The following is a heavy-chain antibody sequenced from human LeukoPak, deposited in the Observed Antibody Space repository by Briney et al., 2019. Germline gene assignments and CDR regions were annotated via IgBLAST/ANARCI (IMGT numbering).Heavy chain of an antibody. CDR2: ISYDGSNK. Sequence: GGSLRLSCAASGFTFSSYAMHWVRQAPGKGLEWVAVISYDGSNKYYADSVKGRFTISRDNSKNTLYLQMNSLRAEDTAVYYCARVPHYDFLSGYYKGEGYYFDYWGQGTLVTVSS. V-gene: IGHV3-30*01. D-gene: IGHD3-3*01. CDR3: ARVPHYDFLSGYYKGEGYYFDY. CDR1: GFTFSSYA. J-gene: IGHJ4*02.